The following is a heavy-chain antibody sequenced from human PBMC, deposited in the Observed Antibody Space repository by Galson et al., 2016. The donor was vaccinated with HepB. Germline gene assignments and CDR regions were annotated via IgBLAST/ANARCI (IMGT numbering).Heavy chain of an antibody. D-gene: IGHD3-3*01. CDR2: INPSGGST. J-gene: IGHJ5*02. V-gene: IGHV1-46*01. CDR1: GSTFTSYY. CDR3: ARQRGGDFWSGFVAYNWFDP. Sequence: SVKVSCKASGSTFTSYYMHWVRQAPGQGLEWMGIINPSGGSTSYAQKFQGRVTTTRGTSTSTVYMELSSLRSEDRAVYYCARQRGGDFWSGFVAYNWFDPWGQGTLVTVSS.